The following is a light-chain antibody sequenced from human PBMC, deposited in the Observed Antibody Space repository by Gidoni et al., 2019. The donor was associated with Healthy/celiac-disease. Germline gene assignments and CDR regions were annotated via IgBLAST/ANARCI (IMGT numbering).Light chain of an antibody. V-gene: IGKV3-11*01. J-gene: IGKJ4*01. Sequence: LLTQSPATLSLSPGERATLACRASQSVSTYLAGYQQRPGQSPRLHIYDAYDRAAGIPARLTGSGSGTDFTLTIRSLEPEDFAVYYCQQRSKWPPVFGGGTKVEIK. CDR1: QSVSTY. CDR3: QQRSKWPPV. CDR2: DAY.